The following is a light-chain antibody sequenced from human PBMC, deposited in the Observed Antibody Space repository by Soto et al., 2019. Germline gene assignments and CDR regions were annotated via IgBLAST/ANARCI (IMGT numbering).Light chain of an antibody. CDR2: GVS. CDR3: QQYGTSPRT. Sequence: EIVLTQSPGTLSLSPGERATLSCRASQSVRSSYLAWYQQKLGQAPRLLIYGVSNSATGIPDTFSGSGSGTDFNLTISRLESEDFAVYYCQQYGTSPRTFGQGTKVEIK. CDR1: QSVRSSY. J-gene: IGKJ1*01. V-gene: IGKV3-20*01.